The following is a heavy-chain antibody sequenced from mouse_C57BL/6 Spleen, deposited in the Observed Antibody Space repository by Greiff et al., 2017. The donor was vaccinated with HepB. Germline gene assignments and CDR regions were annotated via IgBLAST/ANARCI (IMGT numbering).Heavy chain of an antibody. V-gene: IGHV15-2*01. D-gene: IGHD1-1*01. CDR3: ARGEYYGSSPAWFAY. CDR1: DSEVFPIAY. CDR2: ILPSIGRT. J-gene: IGHJ3*01. Sequence: QVQLKESGSELRSPGSSVKLSCKDFDSEVFPIAYMSWVRQKPGHGFEWIGGILPSIGRTIYGEKFEDKATLDADTLSNTAYLELNSLTSEDSAIYYCARGEYYGSSPAWFAYWGQGTLVTVSA.